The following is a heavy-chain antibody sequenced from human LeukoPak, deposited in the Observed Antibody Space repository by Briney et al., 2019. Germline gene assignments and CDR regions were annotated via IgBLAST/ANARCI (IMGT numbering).Heavy chain of an antibody. V-gene: IGHV4-59*01. CDR2: IYNSRDT. Sequence: SETLSLTCTVSGGSISSYYWSWIRQPPGKGLEWLGYIYNSRDTNYNPSLKSRVTFLADTSKNQFSLKLSSVTAADTAVYYCARVRGSYPSWYYYYYMDVWGKGTTVTVSS. CDR3: ARVRGSYPSWYYYYYMDV. D-gene: IGHD1-26*01. J-gene: IGHJ6*03. CDR1: GGSISSYY.